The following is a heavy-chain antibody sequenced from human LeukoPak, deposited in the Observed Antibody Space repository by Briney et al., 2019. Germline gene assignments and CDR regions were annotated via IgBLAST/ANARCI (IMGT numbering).Heavy chain of an antibody. CDR3: TRGIAAAEYYYYYYYMDV. J-gene: IGHJ6*03. CDR1: GGSISSSSYY. Sequence: SETLSLTCTVSGGSISSSSYYWGWIRQPPGKGLEWIGSIYYSGSTYYNPSLKSRVTISVDTSKNQFSLKLSSVTAADTAVYYCTRGIAAAEYYYYYYYMDVWGKGTTVTISS. V-gene: IGHV4-39*07. CDR2: IYYSGST. D-gene: IGHD6-13*01.